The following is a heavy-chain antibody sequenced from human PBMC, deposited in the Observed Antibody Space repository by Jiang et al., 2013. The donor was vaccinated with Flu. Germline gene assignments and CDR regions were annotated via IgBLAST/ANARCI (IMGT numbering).Heavy chain of an antibody. J-gene: IGHJ3*01. Sequence: KPTQTLTLTCTFSGFSLSTTGMCVSWIRQPPGKALEWLARIDWDDGKYYSTFLETRLTISKDTSKNQVVLTMSNMDLADTATYYCARMGETYAHDAFDVWGQGTLVTVSS. CDR2: IDWDDGK. D-gene: IGHD1-26*01. V-gene: IGHV2-70*11. CDR3: ARMGETYAHDAFDV. CDR1: GFSLSTTGMC.